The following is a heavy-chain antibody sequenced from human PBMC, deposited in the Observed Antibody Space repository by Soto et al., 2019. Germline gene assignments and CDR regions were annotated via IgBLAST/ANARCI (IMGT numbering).Heavy chain of an antibody. V-gene: IGHV4-34*01. D-gene: IGHD6-6*01. Sequence: KASETLSLTCAVYGGAFIGYYCIWSRQPPGKGLEWIGEINHSGSTNYNPSLKSRVTISVDTSKNQFSLKLSSVTAADTAVYYCARGGSSSSFDYWGQGTLVTVSS. CDR1: GGAFIGYY. J-gene: IGHJ4*02. CDR3: ARGGSSSSFDY. CDR2: INHSGST.